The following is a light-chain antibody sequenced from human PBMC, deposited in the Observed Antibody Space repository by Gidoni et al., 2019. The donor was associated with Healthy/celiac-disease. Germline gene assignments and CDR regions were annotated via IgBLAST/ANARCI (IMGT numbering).Light chain of an antibody. CDR1: QSISSW. CDR2: KAS. V-gene: IGKV1-5*03. CDR3: QQYNSQYT. J-gene: IGKJ2*01. Sequence: DIQMTQSPSTLSASVGDRVTITCRASQSISSWLAWYQQKPGKAPKLLIYKASSLESGVPSRFSGSGSGTEFTLTISSLQPDDFATYYCQQYNSQYTFGQGTKLKIK.